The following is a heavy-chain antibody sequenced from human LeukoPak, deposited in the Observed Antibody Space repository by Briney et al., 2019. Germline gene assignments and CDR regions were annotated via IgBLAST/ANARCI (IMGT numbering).Heavy chain of an antibody. V-gene: IGHV3-74*01. Sequence: PGGSLRLSCAASGFTFSNYWMHWVRHAPGKGLEYFSRINSDGSSTNYADSVKGRFTISRDNAKNTLYLHMNSLRAEDTAVYYCARAVIMVYAPLDVWGKGTTVPVSS. J-gene: IGHJ6*04. CDR2: INSDGSST. CDR3: ARAVIMVYAPLDV. D-gene: IGHD2-8*01. CDR1: GFTFSNYW.